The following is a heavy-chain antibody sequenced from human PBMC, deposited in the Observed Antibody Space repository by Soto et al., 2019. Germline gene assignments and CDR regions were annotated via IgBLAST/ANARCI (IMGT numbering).Heavy chain of an antibody. CDR1: GFTFRNHA. CDR2: IAHDGSNA. J-gene: IGHJ6*02. D-gene: IGHD2-15*01. V-gene: IGHV3-30-3*01. CDR3: ARGDREDILVVVGARPGEYGTDI. Sequence: QVQLVESGGGVVQPGGSLRLSCAASGFTFRNHAMHWVRQAPGKGLECLAVIAHDGSNAFYRDSVKGRFTVSRDNSKKRRYLYMNSLRSEETGVYYCARGDREDILVVVGARPGEYGTDIWGQGTTAIVSS.